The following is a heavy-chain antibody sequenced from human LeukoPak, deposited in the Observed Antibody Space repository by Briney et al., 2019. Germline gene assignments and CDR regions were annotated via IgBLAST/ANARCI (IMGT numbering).Heavy chain of an antibody. J-gene: IGHJ4*02. CDR3: ARRRYCSGGSCYRPLDY. CDR1: GGSFSGYY. CDR2: INHSGST. D-gene: IGHD2-15*01. V-gene: IGHV4-34*01. Sequence: PSETLSLTCAVYGGSFSGYYWSWIRQPPGKGLEWIGEINHSGSTNYNPSLKSRVTISVDTSKNQFSLKLSSVTAADTAVYYCARRRYCSGGSCYRPLDYWGQGTLVTVSS.